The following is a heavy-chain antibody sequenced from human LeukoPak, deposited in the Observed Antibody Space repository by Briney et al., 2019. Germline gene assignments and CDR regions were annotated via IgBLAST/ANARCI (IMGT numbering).Heavy chain of an antibody. CDR3: AKGGFLGSYYVWVDY. J-gene: IGHJ4*02. CDR2: IYSGGST. Sequence: GGSLRLSCAASGFTVGSNYLSWVRQAPGKGLEWVSLIYSGGSTYCADSLKGRFTISRDNSKNTLYLQMNSLRAEDTAVYYCAKGGFLGSYYVWVDYWGQGTLVTVSS. V-gene: IGHV3-53*01. D-gene: IGHD1-26*01. CDR1: GFTVGSNY.